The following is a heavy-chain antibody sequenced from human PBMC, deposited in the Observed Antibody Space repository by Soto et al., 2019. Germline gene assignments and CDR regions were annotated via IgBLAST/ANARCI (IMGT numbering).Heavy chain of an antibody. J-gene: IGHJ5*02. CDR3: AREYYGSGGYYPGGWFDP. CDR1: GFTFSTYT. V-gene: IGHV3-48*01. Sequence: GGSLRLSCAASGFTFSTYTMNWVRQAPGKGLEWVSYISSSSRTIYYADSVKGRFTISRDNAKNSLYLQMNSLRAEDTAVYYCAREYYGSGGYYPGGWFDPWGQGTLVTVSS. CDR2: ISSSSRTI. D-gene: IGHD3-10*01.